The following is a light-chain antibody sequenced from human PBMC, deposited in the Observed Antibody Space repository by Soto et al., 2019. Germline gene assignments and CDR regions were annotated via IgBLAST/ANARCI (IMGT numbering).Light chain of an antibody. CDR3: QQSYNTPRT. V-gene: IGKV1-39*01. Sequence: DIQMTQSPSSLSASVGDRVTITCRASQSISSSVNWYQQKPGKAPKFLIYAASTLQSGVPSRFSGSGSGTDFSLTIRSLQPDDLATYYCQQSYNTPRTFGQGTKVEI. J-gene: IGKJ1*01. CDR1: QSISSS. CDR2: AAS.